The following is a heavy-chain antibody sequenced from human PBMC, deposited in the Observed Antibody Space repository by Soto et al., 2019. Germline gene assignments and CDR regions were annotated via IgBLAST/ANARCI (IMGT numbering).Heavy chain of an antibody. CDR3: ARDRSSVVVVVAARAFDI. Sequence: SVKVSCKGSGGTFSSYAISWVRQAPGQGLEWMGGIIPIFGTANYAQKFQGRVTITADESTSTAYMELSSLRSEDTAVYYCARDRSSVVVVVAARAFDIWGQGTMVTVSS. J-gene: IGHJ3*02. D-gene: IGHD2-15*01. CDR1: GGTFSSYA. CDR2: IIPIFGTA. V-gene: IGHV1-69*13.